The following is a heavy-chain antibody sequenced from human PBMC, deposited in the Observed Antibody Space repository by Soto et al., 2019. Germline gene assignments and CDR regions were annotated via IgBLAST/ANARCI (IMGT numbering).Heavy chain of an antibody. CDR3: VKDPQVVATWNWFDP. D-gene: IGHD5-12*01. J-gene: IGHJ5*02. CDR1: GFTFSSYA. Sequence: GGSLRLSCSASGFTFSSYAMHWVRQAPGKGLEYVSAISSNGGSTYYADSVEGRFTISRDNSKNTLYLQMSSLRAEDTAVYYCVKDPQVVATWNWFDPWGQGTLVTVSS. V-gene: IGHV3-64D*06. CDR2: ISSNGGST.